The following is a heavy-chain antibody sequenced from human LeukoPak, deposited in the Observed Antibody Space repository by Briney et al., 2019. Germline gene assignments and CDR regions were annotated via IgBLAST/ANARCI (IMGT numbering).Heavy chain of an antibody. CDR2: INGSGGST. J-gene: IGHJ4*02. CDR1: EFTFSSYA. Sequence: PGGSVRLSCAASEFTFSSYAMSWVRQAPGKGLEWVSTINGSGGSTYYAESVKGRFTISRDNNKNTLYLQMNSLRAEDTAVYYYAKAAQVAGRPNLGGHFDYWGQGTLVTVSS. V-gene: IGHV3-23*01. CDR3: AKAAQVAGRPNLGGHFDY. D-gene: IGHD6-6*01.